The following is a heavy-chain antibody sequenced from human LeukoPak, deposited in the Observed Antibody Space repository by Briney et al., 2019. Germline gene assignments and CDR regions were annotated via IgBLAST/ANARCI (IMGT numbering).Heavy chain of an antibody. CDR1: GGSISSYY. D-gene: IGHD5-18*01. Sequence: SETLSLTCTVSGGSISSYYWSWIRQPPGQGLEWIGYIYYSGSTNYNPSLKSRVTISVDTSKNQLSLKLSSVTAADTAVYYCATSTSGYSYAKYWGQGTLVTVSS. CDR2: IYYSGST. CDR3: ATSTSGYSYAKY. J-gene: IGHJ4*02. V-gene: IGHV4-59*01.